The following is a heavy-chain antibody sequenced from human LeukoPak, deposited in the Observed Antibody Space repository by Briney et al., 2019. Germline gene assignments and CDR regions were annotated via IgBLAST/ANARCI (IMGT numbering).Heavy chain of an antibody. V-gene: IGHV4-34*01. D-gene: IGHD3-16*01. Sequence: SETLSLTCTVYDESFSAYYWSWIRQPPGKGLEWIGEVNHSGSTNYTPSLKSRVTISVDTSKNQFSLKLSSVTAADTAVYYCARHYGPWGQGTLVTVSS. CDR3: ARHYGP. CDR1: DESFSAYY. J-gene: IGHJ5*02. CDR2: VNHSGST.